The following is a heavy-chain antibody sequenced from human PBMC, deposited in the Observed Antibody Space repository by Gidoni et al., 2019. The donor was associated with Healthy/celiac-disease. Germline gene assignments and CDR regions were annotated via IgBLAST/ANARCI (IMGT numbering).Heavy chain of an antibody. CDR2: MNPNSGNT. V-gene: IGHV1-8*01. CDR3: ARGNIVVVPAAISIGYYYGMDV. Sequence: QVQLVQSGVEVKKPGASVQVSCKASGYTFTSYDIHWVRQATGQGFEWMGWMNPNSGNTGYAQKFQGRVTMTRNTSISTAYMELSSLRSEDTAVYDCARGNIVVVPAAISIGYYYGMDVWGQGTTVTVSS. J-gene: IGHJ6*02. D-gene: IGHD2-2*02. CDR1: GYTFTSYD.